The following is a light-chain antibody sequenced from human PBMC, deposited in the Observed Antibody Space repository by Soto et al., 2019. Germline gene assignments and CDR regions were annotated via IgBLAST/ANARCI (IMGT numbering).Light chain of an antibody. Sequence: DIQMTQSPATLSASVGDRVTITCRASQTIRSWLAWYQQKPGTAPKFLIYDASTLESGVPSRFSGSGSGTEFTLTISSLQPDDFATYYCQQYDNYQWTFGQGTKVDIK. CDR2: DAS. CDR3: QQYDNYQWT. J-gene: IGKJ1*01. CDR1: QTIRSW. V-gene: IGKV1-5*01.